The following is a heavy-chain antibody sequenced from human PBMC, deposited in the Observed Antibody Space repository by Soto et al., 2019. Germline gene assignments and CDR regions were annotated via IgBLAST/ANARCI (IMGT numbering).Heavy chain of an antibody. CDR3: AGLGMVAAHREFDP. CDR2: INQSGSP. Sequence: QVQLQESGPGLVKPSGTLSLTCAVSSGTISSSNWWTWVRQPPGKGLEWIGEINQSGSPNYNPSLWIRVTISVAKSKRQFFLKLSSVTAADTAIYYCAGLGMVAAHREFDPWGQGTLVTVSS. D-gene: IGHD2-15*01. J-gene: IGHJ5*02. V-gene: IGHV4-4*02. CDR1: SGTISSSNW.